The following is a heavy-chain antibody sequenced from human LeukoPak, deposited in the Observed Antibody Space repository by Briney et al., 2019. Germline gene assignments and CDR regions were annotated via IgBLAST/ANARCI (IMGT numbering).Heavy chain of an antibody. J-gene: IGHJ4*02. Sequence: SETLSLTCTVSGGSISNYYWTWIRQPAGKGLEWIGRIYTSGSTNYNPSLKSRVTISLDKSKNQLSLRLSSVTAADTAVYFCAKIGYSSGWFEVDYWGQGTLVTVSS. CDR1: GGSISNYY. CDR3: AKIGYSSGWFEVDY. V-gene: IGHV4-4*07. D-gene: IGHD6-19*01. CDR2: IYTSGST.